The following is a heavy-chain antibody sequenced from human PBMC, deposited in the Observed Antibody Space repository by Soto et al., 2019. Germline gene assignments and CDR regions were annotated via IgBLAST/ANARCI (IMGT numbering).Heavy chain of an antibody. CDR2: TYYRPKWYN. D-gene: IGHD6-19*01. CDR1: GDSVSSNSAA. J-gene: IGHJ6*02. V-gene: IGHV6-1*01. Sequence: SQTLSLTCAISGDSVSSNSAAWNWIRQSPSRGLEWLGRTYYRPKWYNDYAVSVKSRITINPDTSKNQFSLQLNSVTPEDTAVYYCARDGNSSGWCYYYYGMDVWGQGTTVTVSS. CDR3: ARDGNSSGWCYYYYGMDV.